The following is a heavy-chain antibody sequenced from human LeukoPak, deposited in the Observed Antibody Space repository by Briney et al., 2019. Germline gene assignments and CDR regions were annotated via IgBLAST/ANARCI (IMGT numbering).Heavy chain of an antibody. D-gene: IGHD2-21*01. CDR1: GFTFSSYG. V-gene: IGHV3-33*08. Sequence: GGSLRLSCAASGFTFSSYGVRWVRQAPGKGLEWVSIIWYDGSEKYYADSVKGRFTISRDNSKNTLYLQMNSLTGGVIVCLCCATAGHGYARPYHYSMDVWGQGTTVTVSS. CDR2: IWYDGSEK. J-gene: IGHJ6*02. CDR3: ATAGHGYARPYHYSMDV.